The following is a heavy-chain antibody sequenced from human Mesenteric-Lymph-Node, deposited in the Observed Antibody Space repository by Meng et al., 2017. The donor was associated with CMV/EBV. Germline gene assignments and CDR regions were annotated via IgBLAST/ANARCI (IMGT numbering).Heavy chain of an antibody. J-gene: IGHJ5*02. CDR3: ARASGSYYSDWFDP. Sequence: VSAFRYSSYAMNWVRQAPGKGLEYVSSITSNGGSTYHANSVKGRFTISRDNSKNTLYLQMGSLRAEDMAVYYCARASGSYYSDWFDPWGQGTLVTVSS. CDR2: ITSNGGST. D-gene: IGHD1-26*01. V-gene: IGHV3-64*01. CDR1: AFRYSSYA.